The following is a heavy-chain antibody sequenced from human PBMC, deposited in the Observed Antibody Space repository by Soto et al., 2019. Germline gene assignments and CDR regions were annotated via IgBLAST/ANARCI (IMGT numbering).Heavy chain of an antibody. CDR1: GYTFTNYD. V-gene: IGHV1-8*01. CDR2: TNPKSGYT. D-gene: IGHD4-17*01. CDR3: ARTAGDLDY. Sequence: QVQLVQSGAEVKKPGASVKVSCKTSGYTFTNYDINWVRQATGHGLEWMGWTNPKSGYTGSAQKFQGRVTMTRDSSIRTAYMELHSLTSEDTAVYYCARTAGDLDYWGQGTLITVSS. J-gene: IGHJ4*02.